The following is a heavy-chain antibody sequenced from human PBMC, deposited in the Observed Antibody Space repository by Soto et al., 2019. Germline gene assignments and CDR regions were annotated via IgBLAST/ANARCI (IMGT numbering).Heavy chain of an antibody. CDR2: IIPIFATA. D-gene: IGHD3-22*01. CDR3: AIGTYSYDSICFDGSFDI. J-gene: IGHJ3*02. Sequence: PVKGSCKGSGGAFSSYGCNWLRQAPGQGLEWMGGIIPIFATASNAQKFQGRVTITADESTSTAYMELSRLRSADTAVYYCAIGTYSYDSICFDGSFDICRQVPSVT. CDR1: GGAFSSYG. V-gene: IGHV1-69*13.